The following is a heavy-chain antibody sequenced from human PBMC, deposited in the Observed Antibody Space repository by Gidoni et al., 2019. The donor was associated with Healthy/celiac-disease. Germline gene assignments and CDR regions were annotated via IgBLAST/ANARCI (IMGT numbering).Heavy chain of an antibody. J-gene: IGHJ5*02. D-gene: IGHD2-21*02. Sequence: QVQLQESGPGLVKPSETLSLTCTVSGYSISSGYYWGWIRQPPGKGLEWIGSIYHSGSTYYNPSLKSRVTISVDTSKNQFSLKLSSVTAADTAVYYCARGPDIVVVTATWFDPWGQGTLVTVSS. CDR3: ARGPDIVVVTATWFDP. V-gene: IGHV4-38-2*02. CDR1: GYSISSGYY. CDR2: IYHSGST.